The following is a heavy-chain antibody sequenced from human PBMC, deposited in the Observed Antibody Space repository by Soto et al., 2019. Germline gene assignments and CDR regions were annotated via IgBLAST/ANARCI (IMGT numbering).Heavy chain of an antibody. CDR3: AKGTSGYCSGGSCYSAPSLIDY. D-gene: IGHD2-15*01. Sequence: GGSLRLSCAASGFTFSSYAMSWVRQAPGKGLEWVSAISGSGGSTYYADSVKGRFTISRDNSKNTLYLQMNSLRAEDTAVYYCAKGTSGYCSGGSCYSAPSLIDYWGQGTLVTVSS. J-gene: IGHJ4*02. CDR1: GFTFSSYA. V-gene: IGHV3-23*01. CDR2: ISGSGGST.